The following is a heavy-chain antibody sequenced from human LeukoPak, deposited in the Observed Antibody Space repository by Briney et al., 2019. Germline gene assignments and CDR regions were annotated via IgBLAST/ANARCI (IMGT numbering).Heavy chain of an antibody. J-gene: IGHJ6*02. CDR2: ISSGGSTI. D-gene: IGHD1-1*01. Sequence: GSLRLSCAGSGWTFSDYFMSWIRQAPGKGLEWVSYISSGGSTIYYADSVKGRFSISRDNAKNSLYLQLSGLRAEDTAVYYCARVPREPDSGNTTPMDVWGQGTTVTVSS. CDR3: ARVPREPDSGNTTPMDV. CDR1: GWTFSDYF. V-gene: IGHV3-11*01.